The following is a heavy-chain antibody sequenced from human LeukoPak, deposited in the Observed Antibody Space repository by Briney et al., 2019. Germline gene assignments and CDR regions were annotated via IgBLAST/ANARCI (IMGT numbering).Heavy chain of an antibody. J-gene: IGHJ4*02. Sequence: GGSLRLSCTASGFTFGDYAMSWVRQAPGKGLEWVGFIRSKAYGGTTEYAASVKGRFTISRDDSKSIAYLQMNSLKTEDTAVYYCTRDQWELLHWGQGTVVTVSS. V-gene: IGHV3-49*04. CDR2: IRSKAYGGTT. CDR1: GFTFGDYA. CDR3: TRDQWELLH. D-gene: IGHD1-26*01.